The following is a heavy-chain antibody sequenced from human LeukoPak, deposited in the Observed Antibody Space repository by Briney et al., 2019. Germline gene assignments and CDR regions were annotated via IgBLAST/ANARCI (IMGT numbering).Heavy chain of an antibody. D-gene: IGHD2-2*01. CDR1: GFTFSSYG. CDR3: SSTSAGY. Sequence: QSGGSLRLSCAASGFTFSSYGMHWVRQAPGKGLEWVAFIRYDGSDKYYEDSVKGRFTISRDNSKNILYLQMNNLRTEDTAVYHCSSTSAGYWGQGTPVTVSS. V-gene: IGHV3-30*02. CDR2: IRYDGSDK. J-gene: IGHJ4*02.